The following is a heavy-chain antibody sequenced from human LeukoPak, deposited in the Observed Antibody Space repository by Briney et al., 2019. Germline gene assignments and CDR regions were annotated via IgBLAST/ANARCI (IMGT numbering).Heavy chain of an antibody. CDR2: ISYDKSNA. CDR1: GFTFSTYG. J-gene: IGHJ4*02. V-gene: IGHV3-30*18. D-gene: IGHD3-16*01. CDR3: AKEVGDSPDY. Sequence: PGGSLRLSCVASGFTFSTYGMHWVRQAPGKGLEWVAFISYDKSNAYYADSVKGRFTISRDNSKNTLYLQMNSLGVEDTAVYYCAKEVGDSPDYWGQGTLVTVSS.